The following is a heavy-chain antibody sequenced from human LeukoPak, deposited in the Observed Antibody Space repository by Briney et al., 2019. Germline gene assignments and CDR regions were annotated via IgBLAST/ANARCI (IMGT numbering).Heavy chain of an antibody. Sequence: GASVKVSCRASGYRLDNYFLHWLRQAPGQGLEWMGGIFPIFWAANYAQKFQGRVTITAHESTRTAYMELSSLRSEDMAVYYCARGNIAIALDVNGANYFCDFWGQGTLVTVSS. CDR1: GYRLDNYF. V-gene: IGHV1-69*13. D-gene: IGHD2/OR15-2a*01. CDR2: IFPIFWAA. CDR3: ARGNIAIALDVNGANYFCDF. J-gene: IGHJ4*02.